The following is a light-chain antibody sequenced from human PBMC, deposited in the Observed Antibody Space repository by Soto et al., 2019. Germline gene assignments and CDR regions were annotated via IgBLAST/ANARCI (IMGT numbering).Light chain of an antibody. CDR1: SFNIGAGYD. CDR3: QSYESSLSGGDVV. CDR2: GNS. J-gene: IGLJ2*01. Sequence: QSVLTQPPSVSGAPGQRVTISCTGSSFNIGAGYDVHWYQQLPGTAPKLLIYGNSNRPSGVPVRFSGSKSGTSASLVITGLQAEDEADYYCQSYESSLSGGDVVFGGGTQLTVL. V-gene: IGLV1-40*01.